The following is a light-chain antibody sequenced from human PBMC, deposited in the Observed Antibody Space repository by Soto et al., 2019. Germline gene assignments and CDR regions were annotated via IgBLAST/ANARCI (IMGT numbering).Light chain of an antibody. CDR3: QQNNNWPPA. Sequence: EIVMTQSPATLSVSPGERATLSCRASQSVSGNLAWYQQKPGQAPRLLIYGASTRATGIPARFSGSGSGTESTITISLQQSEDVAYYYCQQNNNWPPAFGQGTKVEIK. CDR1: QSVSGN. V-gene: IGKV3-15*01. CDR2: GAS. J-gene: IGKJ1*01.